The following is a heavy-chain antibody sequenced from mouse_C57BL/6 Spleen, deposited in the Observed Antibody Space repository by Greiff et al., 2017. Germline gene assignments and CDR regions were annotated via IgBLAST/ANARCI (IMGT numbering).Heavy chain of an antibody. CDR2: IDPNSGGT. J-gene: IGHJ1*03. D-gene: IGHD2-1*01. CDR3: AREVGGNYVWYFDV. V-gene: IGHV1-72*01. CDR1: GYTFTSYW. Sequence: QVQLQQPGAELVKPGASVKLSCKASGYTFTSYWMHWVKQRPGRGLEWIGRIDPNSGGTKYNEKFKSKATLTVDKPSSPAYMQLSSLTSADSAVYYCAREVGGNYVWYFDVWGTGTTVTVSS.